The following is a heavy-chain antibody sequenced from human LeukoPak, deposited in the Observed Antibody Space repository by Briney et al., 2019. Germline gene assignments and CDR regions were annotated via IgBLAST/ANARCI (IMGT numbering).Heavy chain of an antibody. CDR3: ARAYSGYSSFFVDY. J-gene: IGHJ4*02. Sequence: SETLSLTCTVSGGSISSGDYYWGWIRQPPGKGLEWIGYIYYSGSTYYNPSLKSRVTISVDTSKNQFSLKLSSVTAADTAVYYCARAYSGYSSFFVDYWGQETLVTVSS. CDR1: GGSISSGDYY. V-gene: IGHV4-30-4*08. D-gene: IGHD3-22*01. CDR2: IYYSGST.